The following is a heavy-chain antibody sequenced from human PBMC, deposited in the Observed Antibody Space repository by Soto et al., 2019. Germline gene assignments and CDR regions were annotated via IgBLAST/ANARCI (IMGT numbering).Heavy chain of an antibody. J-gene: IGHJ4*02. CDR3: AKEGSRTTGRYIFDY. V-gene: IGHV3-30*18. Sequence: QVQLVESGGGVVQPGRSLRLSCVASGFSFSNNAMQWVRQAPGKGLESVAVISSDGSKKYYADSVKGRFTISRDNSKNTVYLQVDSPRAEDTAMYYCAKEGSRTTGRYIFDYWGQGTLVTVSS. CDR2: ISSDGSKK. CDR1: GFSFSNNA. D-gene: IGHD1-1*01.